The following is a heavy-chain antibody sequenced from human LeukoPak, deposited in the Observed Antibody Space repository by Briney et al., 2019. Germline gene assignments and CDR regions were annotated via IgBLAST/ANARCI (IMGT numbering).Heavy chain of an antibody. Sequence: PGGSLRLSCAASGFTFSSYWMSWVRQAPGKGLEWVANIKQDGSEKYYVDSVKGRFTISRDNAKNSLYLQMNSLRAEDTAVYYCARGSDTMVRGDYYYYGMDVWGQGTTVTVSS. V-gene: IGHV3-7*01. CDR1: GFTFSSYW. J-gene: IGHJ6*02. D-gene: IGHD3-10*01. CDR3: ARGSDTMVRGDYYYYGMDV. CDR2: IKQDGSEK.